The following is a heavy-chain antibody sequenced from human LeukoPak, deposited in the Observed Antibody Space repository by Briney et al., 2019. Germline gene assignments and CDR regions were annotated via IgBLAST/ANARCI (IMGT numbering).Heavy chain of an antibody. CDR3: ARDKAVTTEVTQYFQH. D-gene: IGHD4-11*01. V-gene: IGHV1-18*01. Sequence: ASVKVSCKASGYTFTSYGISWVRQAPGQGLQWMGWISAYNGYTNYAQKFQFRVTMTTDTSTSTAYMELRSLTSDDTAVYYCARDKAVTTEVTQYFQHWGQGTLVTVSS. J-gene: IGHJ1*01. CDR1: GYTFTSYG. CDR2: ISAYNGYT.